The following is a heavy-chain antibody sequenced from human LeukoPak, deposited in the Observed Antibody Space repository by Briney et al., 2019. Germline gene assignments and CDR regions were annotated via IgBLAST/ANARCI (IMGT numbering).Heavy chain of an antibody. CDR1: GGSISSSSYY. J-gene: IGHJ5*02. D-gene: IGHD3-22*01. V-gene: IGHV4-39*01. CDR2: IYYSGST. Sequence: SETLSLTCTVSGGSISSSSYYWGWIRQPRGKGLEWIVSIYYSGSTYYNPSLKSRVTISVDTSKNQFSLKLSSVTAADTAVYYCARHVVIKSGWFDPWGQGTLVTVSS. CDR3: ARHVVIKSGWFDP.